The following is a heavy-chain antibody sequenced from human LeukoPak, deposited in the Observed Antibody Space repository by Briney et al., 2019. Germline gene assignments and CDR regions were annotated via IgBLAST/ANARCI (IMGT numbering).Heavy chain of an antibody. D-gene: IGHD6-19*01. Sequence: ASVKVSRRASGYTFTGYYMHWVRQAPGQGLEWMGWINPNSGGTNYAQKFQGWVTMTRDTSISTAYMELSRLRSDDTAVYYCARDRGSSGWDTPYYYYGMDVWGKGTTVTVSS. J-gene: IGHJ6*04. V-gene: IGHV1-2*04. CDR2: INPNSGGT. CDR1: GYTFTGYY. CDR3: ARDRGSSGWDTPYYYYGMDV.